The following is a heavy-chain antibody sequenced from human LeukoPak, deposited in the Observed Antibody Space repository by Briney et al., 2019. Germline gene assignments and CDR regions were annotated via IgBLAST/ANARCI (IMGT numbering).Heavy chain of an antibody. CDR2: IYIGGGSTT. D-gene: IGHD6-6*01. CDR3: ARVAARGPFDY. J-gene: IGHJ4*02. V-gene: IGHV3-23*03. CDR1: GFTLSKHP. Sequence: GGSLRLSCAASGFTLSKHPMYWVRQAPGKGLEWVSLIYIGGGSTTYYADSVKGRFTISEHSNTLYLQMNSLRPEDTAVYYCARVAARGPFDYWGQGTLVTVSS.